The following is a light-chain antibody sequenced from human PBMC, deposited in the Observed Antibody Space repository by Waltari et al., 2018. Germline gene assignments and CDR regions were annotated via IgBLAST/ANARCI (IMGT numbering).Light chain of an antibody. CDR1: SSDVGGYNC. V-gene: IGLV2-14*03. Sequence: QSALTQPASVSGSPGQSITISCTGPSSDVGGYNCVPWYQQHPGKAPKLMIYDVSNRPSGVSNRFSGSKSGNTASLTISGLQAEDEADYYCSSYTSSSPLYVFGTGTKVTVL. CDR2: DVS. CDR3: SSYTSSSPLYV. J-gene: IGLJ1*01.